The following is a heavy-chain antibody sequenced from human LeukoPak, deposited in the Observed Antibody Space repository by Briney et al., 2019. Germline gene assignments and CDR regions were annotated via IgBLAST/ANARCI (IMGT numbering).Heavy chain of an antibody. J-gene: IGHJ4*02. CDR1: GYTFTSYG. V-gene: IGHV1-18*01. Sequence: ASVKVSCKASGYTFTSYGISWVRQAPGQGLEWMGWISAYNGNTNYAQKLQGRVTVTTDTSTSTAYMELRSLRSDDTAVYYCARVFYTAMVISEYYFDYWGQGTLVTVSS. CDR2: ISAYNGNT. D-gene: IGHD5-18*01. CDR3: ARVFYTAMVISEYYFDY.